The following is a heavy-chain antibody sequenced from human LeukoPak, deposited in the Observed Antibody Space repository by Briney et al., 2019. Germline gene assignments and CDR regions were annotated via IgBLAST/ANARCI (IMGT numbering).Heavy chain of an antibody. CDR2: IWYDGSNK. Sequence: GGSLRLSCAASGFTFSSYGMHWVRQAPGKGLEWVAVIWYDGSNKYYADSVKGRFTISRDNSKNTLYLQMNSLRAEDTAVYYCAREHRTLRAFGIWGQGTMVTVSS. J-gene: IGHJ3*02. CDR1: GFTFSSYG. CDR3: AREHRTLRAFGI. V-gene: IGHV3-33*01.